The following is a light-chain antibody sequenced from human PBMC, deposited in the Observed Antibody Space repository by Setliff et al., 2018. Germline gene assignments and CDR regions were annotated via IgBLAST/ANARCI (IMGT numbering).Light chain of an antibody. CDR1: STDVGTFDP. V-gene: IGLV2-23*02. Sequence: QSVLTQPASVSASPGQSITISCTGTSTDVGTFDPVSWYQQHPGKAPKLMIYEVSQRPSGVSNRFSGSKSGNTASLTISGLQAEDEADYYCCSYAGGTSPWVFGGGTKVTVL. CDR2: EVS. J-gene: IGLJ3*02. CDR3: CSYAGGTSPWV.